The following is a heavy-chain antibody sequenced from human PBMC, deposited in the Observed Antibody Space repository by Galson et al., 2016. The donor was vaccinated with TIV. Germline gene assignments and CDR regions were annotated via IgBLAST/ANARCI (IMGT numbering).Heavy chain of an antibody. D-gene: IGHD3-10*01. CDR3: ARNFKRELASYWFDP. CDR2: INPNSGGT. Sequence: SVKVSCKASGYTFADYYIHWLRQAPGQGLEWMGWINPNSGGTYYSARFQGRVTMTTYTSVNTAFMALSSLRSDDTAVSYCARNFKRELASYWFDPWGQGTPVTVSS. J-gene: IGHJ5*02. CDR1: GYTFADYY. V-gene: IGHV1-2*02.